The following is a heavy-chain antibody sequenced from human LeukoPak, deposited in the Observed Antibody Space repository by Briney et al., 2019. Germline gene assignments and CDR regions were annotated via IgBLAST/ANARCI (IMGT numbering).Heavy chain of an antibody. J-gene: IGHJ4*02. Sequence: PGGSLRRSRAASGFTFSSYGMHWVRPAPGKGRSWLAFIRSDGSSKYYADSVKGRFTISRDNSKNTLYLQMHSLRAEDTAVYYCAKDPTFLDLGYCSSTSSYHHYFDYWGKGTLVTVSS. CDR1: GFTFSSYG. CDR3: AKDPTFLDLGYCSSTSSYHHYFDY. D-gene: IGHD2-2*01. CDR2: IRSDGSSK. V-gene: IGHV3-30*02.